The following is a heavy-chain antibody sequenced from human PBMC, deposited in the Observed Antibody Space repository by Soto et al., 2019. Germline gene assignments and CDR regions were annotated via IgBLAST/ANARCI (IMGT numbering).Heavy chain of an antibody. CDR1: VFTFSSYS. D-gene: IGHD3-9*01. CDR2: ISSSSSYI. V-gene: IGHV3-21*01. CDR3: ARGRLRYFDWLPLC. J-gene: IGHJ4*02. Sequence: GGSLRLSCAASVFTFSSYSMNWVRQAPGKGLEWVSSISSSSSYIYYADSVKGRFTISRDNAKNSLYLQMNSLRAEDTAVYYCARGRLRYFDWLPLCWGQGTLVTVSS.